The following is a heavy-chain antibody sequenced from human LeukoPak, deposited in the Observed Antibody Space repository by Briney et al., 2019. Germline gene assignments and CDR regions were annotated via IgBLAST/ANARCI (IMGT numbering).Heavy chain of an antibody. V-gene: IGHV1-46*01. Sequence: ATVKVSGKSSGYTFTNYYIHWVRQAPGQGLEWMGVINYSGGTKSYAQKFLGRVTMTSDTSTSTVYMELSSLRSEDTAVYYCARDRLLGDGYNDYFDYWGQGTLVTVS. CDR1: GYTFTNYY. D-gene: IGHD5-24*01. CDR3: ARDRLLGDGYNDYFDY. J-gene: IGHJ4*02. CDR2: INYSGGTK.